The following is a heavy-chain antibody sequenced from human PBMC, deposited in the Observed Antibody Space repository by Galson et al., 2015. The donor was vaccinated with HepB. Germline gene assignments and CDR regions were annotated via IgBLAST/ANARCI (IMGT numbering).Heavy chain of an antibody. J-gene: IGHJ4*02. CDR3: TTVTATRRGYSSSWYVDY. Sequence: SLRLSCAASGFTFSSAWMSWVRQAPGKGLEWVGRIKSKTDGGTTDYAAPVKGRFTISRDDSKNTLYLQMNSLKTEDTAVYYCTTVTATRRGYSSSWYVDYWGQGTLVTVSS. V-gene: IGHV3-15*01. CDR2: IKSKTDGGTT. CDR1: GFTFSSAW. D-gene: IGHD6-13*01.